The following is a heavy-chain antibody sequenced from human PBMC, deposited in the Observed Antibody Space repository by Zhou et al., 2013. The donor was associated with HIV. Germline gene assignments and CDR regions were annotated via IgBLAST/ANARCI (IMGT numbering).Heavy chain of an antibody. CDR3: ARDGSKKTGYSRNFDF. CDR2: ISVYNGNT. CDR1: GYIFTNYG. J-gene: IGHJ4*01. V-gene: IGHV1-18*01. D-gene: IGHD5-12*01. Sequence: QVQLVQSGVEVKKPGASVKVSCKASGYIFTNYGISWVRQAPGEGLEWMGWISVYNGNTNYAQNFQGRITMTTDTSTSTAYMELRSLTSDDTAVYYCARDGSKKTGYSRNFDFWGQGTLVTVSS.